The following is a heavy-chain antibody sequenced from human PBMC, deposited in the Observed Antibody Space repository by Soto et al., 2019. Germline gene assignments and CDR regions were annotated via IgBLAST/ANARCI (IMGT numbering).Heavy chain of an antibody. CDR3: ARGSSGYISSWYYFDY. CDR1: GFTFTDYA. V-gene: IGHV3-23*01. Sequence: EVQLLESGGGLVQPGGSLRLSCAASGFTFTDYALSWVRQAPGKGLEWVATISGIGGSTYLADSVKGRLSISRDNSNNTVSLLMNSLRAEETAVYFCARGSSGYISSWYYFDYWGRGTLVTVSS. J-gene: IGHJ4*02. CDR2: ISGIGGST. D-gene: IGHD6-13*01.